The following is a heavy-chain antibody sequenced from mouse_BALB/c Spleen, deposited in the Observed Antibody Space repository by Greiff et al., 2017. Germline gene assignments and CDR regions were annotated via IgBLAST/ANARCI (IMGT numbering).Heavy chain of an antibody. V-gene: IGHV1-31*01. CDR2: INPYNGAT. D-gene: IGHD2-4*01. CDR1: GYSFTGYY. CDR3: ARGDRITAWFAY. Sequence: VQLKQSGPELVKPGASVKISCKASGYSFTGYYMHWVKQSHVKSLEWIGRINPYNGATSYNQNFKDKASLTVDKSSSTAYMELHSLTSEDSAVYYCARGDRITAWFAYWGQGTLVTVSA. J-gene: IGHJ3*01.